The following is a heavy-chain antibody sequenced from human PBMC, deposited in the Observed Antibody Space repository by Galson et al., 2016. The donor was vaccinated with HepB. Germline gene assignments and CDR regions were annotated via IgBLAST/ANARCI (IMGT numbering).Heavy chain of an antibody. CDR2: IFSNGTE. D-gene: IGHD3-10*01. J-gene: IGHJ4*02. CDR3: ARILNTRLTMVRGVTNLPDY. CDR1: GFSLTSAWVG. V-gene: IGHV2-26*01. Sequence: PALVKPTQTLTLTCTVSGFSLTSAWVGVTWIRQPPGKALEWLASIFSNGTESYTTSLKSRITISKDTSKSQVVLTMTNMDPVDTATYHCARILNTRLTMVRGVTNLPDYWGQGTLVTVSS.